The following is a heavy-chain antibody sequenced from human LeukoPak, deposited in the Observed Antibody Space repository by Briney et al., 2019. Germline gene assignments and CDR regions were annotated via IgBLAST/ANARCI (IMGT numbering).Heavy chain of an antibody. CDR3: AKDSRSSGPYNWFDP. Sequence: PGGSLRLSCEASGFTFTNAWMNWVRQAPGKGPEWVGRMKSKRDGGATEYAAPVKGRFTISRDNSKNTLYLQMNRLRVEDTAVYYCAKDSRSSGPYNWFDPWGQGTLVTVSS. D-gene: IGHD6-19*01. CDR2: MKSKRDGGAT. CDR1: GFTFTNAW. V-gene: IGHV3-15*01. J-gene: IGHJ5*02.